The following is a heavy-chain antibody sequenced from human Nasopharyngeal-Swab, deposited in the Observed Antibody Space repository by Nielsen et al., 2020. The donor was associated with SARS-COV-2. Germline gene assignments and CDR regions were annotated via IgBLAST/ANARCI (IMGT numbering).Heavy chain of an antibody. V-gene: IGHV3-30*04. CDR2: IANDERYK. J-gene: IGHJ4*02. CDR1: GFTFSSYA. Sequence: GESLKISCAASGFTFSSYAMHWVRQAPGKGLEWVAVIANDERYKHFADSVKGRFTVSRDNSKNTLYLQMDSLRAVDTAVYYCARPSSGSYSNYFDYWGQGTLVTGSS. D-gene: IGHD1-26*01. CDR3: ARPSSGSYSNYFDY.